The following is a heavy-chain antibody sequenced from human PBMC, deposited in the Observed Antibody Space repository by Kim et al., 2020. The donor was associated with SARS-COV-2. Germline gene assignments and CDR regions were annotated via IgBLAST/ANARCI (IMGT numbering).Heavy chain of an antibody. V-gene: IGHV1-2*02. CDR2: INPNTGGR. CDR3: ARGRGTSWSHYDY. Sequence: DSVKVSCKASGDTFTDNYIHWVRQAPGQGLEWLGWINPNTGGRTFAQEFQARVIMTRDTSISTAYMELTRLRSDDTAVYYCARGRGTSWSHYDYWGQGTLVTVSS. CDR1: GDTFTDNY. J-gene: IGHJ4*02. D-gene: IGHD6-13*01.